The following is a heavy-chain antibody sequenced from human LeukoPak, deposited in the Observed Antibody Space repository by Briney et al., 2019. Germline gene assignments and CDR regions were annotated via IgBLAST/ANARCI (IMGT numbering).Heavy chain of an antibody. D-gene: IGHD3-3*01. CDR1: GFIFGDYW. CDR2: IKQDGSEE. V-gene: IGHV3-7*01. Sequence: PGGSLRLSCAASGFIFGDYWMTWVRQAPGKGLEWVANIKQDGSEEYYVDSVKGRFTISRDNAKNSLYLQMNSLRAEDTAVYYCARDWARLEWLLDYYYYGMDVWGQGTTVTVSS. J-gene: IGHJ6*02. CDR3: ARDWARLEWLLDYYYYGMDV.